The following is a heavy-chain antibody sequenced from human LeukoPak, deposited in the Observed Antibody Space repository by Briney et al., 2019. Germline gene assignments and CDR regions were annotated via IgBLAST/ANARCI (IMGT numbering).Heavy chain of an antibody. CDR1: GFTFSSYW. Sequence: GGSLRLSCAASGFTFSSYWMHWVRQAPGKGLVWVPRVNGDGSSTTYADSVKGRFTISRDNVKNTLYLQMNNLRVEDTAVYYCAKSIAVAGAMRDNWFDPWGQGTLVTVSS. D-gene: IGHD6-19*01. CDR2: VNGDGSST. V-gene: IGHV3-74*01. CDR3: AKSIAVAGAMRDNWFDP. J-gene: IGHJ5*02.